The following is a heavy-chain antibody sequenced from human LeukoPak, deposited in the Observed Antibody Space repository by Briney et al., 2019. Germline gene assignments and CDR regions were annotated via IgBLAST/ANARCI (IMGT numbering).Heavy chain of an antibody. CDR3: TRALVGATSDF. CDR1: GFSFSTYW. Sequence: GGSLRLSCAASGFSFSTYWMHWVRQAPGEGLVWVARINIDGSDTNYADSVKARFTISRDNAKNTVYLQMNSLRAEDTAVYYCTRALVGATSDFWGQGALVTVSS. J-gene: IGHJ4*02. V-gene: IGHV3-74*01. D-gene: IGHD1-26*01. CDR2: INIDGSDT.